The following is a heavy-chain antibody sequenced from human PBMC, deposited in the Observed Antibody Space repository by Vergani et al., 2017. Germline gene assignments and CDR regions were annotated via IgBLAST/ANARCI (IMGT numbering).Heavy chain of an antibody. Sequence: QVQLQQWGAGLLKPSETLSLTCAVYGGSFSGYYWSWIRQPPGKGLEWVSAISGSGGSTYYADSVKGRFTISRDNAKNSLYLQMNSLRAEDTALYYCAKFGGSSSVSDYWGQGTLVTVSS. CDR3: AKFGGSSSVSDY. CDR1: GGSFSGYY. CDR2: ISGSGGST. D-gene: IGHD6-6*01. V-gene: IGHV3-11*01. J-gene: IGHJ4*02.